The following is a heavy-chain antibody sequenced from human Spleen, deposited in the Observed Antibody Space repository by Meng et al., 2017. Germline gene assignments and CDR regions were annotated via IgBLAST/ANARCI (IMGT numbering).Heavy chain of an antibody. CDR2: INHSGST. CDR3: AREIAVAAHYYWYFDL. J-gene: IGHJ2*01. Sequence: QVQLQRGGEGLLKPSEPLSLTGVVSGGSFSDYYWSWIRQPPGKGLEWIGEINHSGSTNYNPSLESRATISVDTSQNNLSLKLSSVTAADTAVYYCAREIAVAAHYYWYFDLWGRGTLVTVSS. CDR1: GGSFSDYY. V-gene: IGHV4-34*01. D-gene: IGHD6-19*01.